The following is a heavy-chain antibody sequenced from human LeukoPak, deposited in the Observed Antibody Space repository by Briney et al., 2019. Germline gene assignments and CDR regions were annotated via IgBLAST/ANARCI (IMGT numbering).Heavy chain of an antibody. D-gene: IGHD6-13*01. CDR2: ISSSSKYI. Sequence: GGSLRLSCAASGFNFSDYNMNWVRQAPGKGLEWVSVISSSSKYIYYADSVKGRFTISRDNAKNSLYLQMNSLTAEDTAVYYCARVSTAVSLAIDYWGQGTLVTVST. CDR1: GFNFSDYN. J-gene: IGHJ4*02. V-gene: IGHV3-21*06. CDR3: ARVSTAVSLAIDY.